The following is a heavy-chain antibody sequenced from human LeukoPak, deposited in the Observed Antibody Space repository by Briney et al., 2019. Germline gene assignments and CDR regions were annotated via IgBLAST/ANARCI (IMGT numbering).Heavy chain of an antibody. Sequence: GGSLRLSCAASGFTLSSYAMSWVRQAPGKGLEWVSAISDTGNTYHADSVKGRFTISRDNSKNTLYLQMNSLRAEDTAVYYCAKDRVTMVRGLTFFDYWGQGTLVTVSS. CDR2: ISDTGNT. D-gene: IGHD3-10*01. CDR3: AKDRVTMVRGLTFFDY. CDR1: GFTLSSYA. V-gene: IGHV3-23*01. J-gene: IGHJ4*02.